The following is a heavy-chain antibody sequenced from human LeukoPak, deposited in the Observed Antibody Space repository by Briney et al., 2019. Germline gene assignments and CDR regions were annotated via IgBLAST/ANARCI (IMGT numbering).Heavy chain of an antibody. CDR1: GYTFTSSG. CDR2: ISAYNGNT. CDR3: ARTRMVRGVTEIDY. V-gene: IGHV1-18*01. Sequence: ASVKVSFKASGYTFTSSGISWVRQAPGQGLEWMGWISAYNGNTNYAQKLQGRVTMTTDTSTSTAYMELRSLRSDDTAVYYCARTRMVRGVTEIDYWGQGTLVTVSS. D-gene: IGHD3-10*01. J-gene: IGHJ4*02.